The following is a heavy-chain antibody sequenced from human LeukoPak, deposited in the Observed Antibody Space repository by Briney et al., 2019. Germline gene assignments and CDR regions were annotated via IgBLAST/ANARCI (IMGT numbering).Heavy chain of an antibody. D-gene: IGHD6-13*01. CDR3: AKTAAAGTRWYFDL. Sequence: GGSLRLSCAASGFTVSSNYMSWVRQAPGKGLEWVSAISGSGGSTYYADSVKGRFTISRDNSKNTLYLQMNSLRAEDTAVYYCAKTAAAGTRWYFDLWGRGTLVTVSS. V-gene: IGHV3-23*01. J-gene: IGHJ2*01. CDR1: GFTVSSNY. CDR2: ISGSGGST.